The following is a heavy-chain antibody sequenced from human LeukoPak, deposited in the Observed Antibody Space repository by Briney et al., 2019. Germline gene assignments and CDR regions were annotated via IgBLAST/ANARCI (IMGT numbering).Heavy chain of an antibody. D-gene: IGHD3-10*01. J-gene: IGHJ3*02. Sequence: PSETLSLTCAVSGGSISSGGYSWSWIRQPPGKGLEWIGYIYYSGSTNYNPSLKSRVTISVDTSKNQFSLKLSSVTAADTAVYYCARDKSGAFDIWGQGTMVTVSS. CDR1: GGSISSGGYS. V-gene: IGHV4-61*08. CDR2: IYYSGST. CDR3: ARDKSGAFDI.